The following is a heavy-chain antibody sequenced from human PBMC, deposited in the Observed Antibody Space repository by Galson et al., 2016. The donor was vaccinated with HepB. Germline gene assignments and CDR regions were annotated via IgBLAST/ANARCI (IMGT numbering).Heavy chain of an antibody. D-gene: IGHD6-6*01. V-gene: IGHV3-33*01. Sequence: SLRLSCAASGFTFSNYGMHWVRQAPSKGQEWVALIWYDGSKKYYAESVKGRLTISRDNSKNTLDLQMNSLRAEDTAVYYCARDGIPSPQDIGGRLPPPYYYGMDVWGQGTAVTVSS. CDR2: IWYDGSKK. CDR3: ARDGIPSPQDIGGRLPPPYYYGMDV. J-gene: IGHJ6*02. CDR1: GFTFSNYG.